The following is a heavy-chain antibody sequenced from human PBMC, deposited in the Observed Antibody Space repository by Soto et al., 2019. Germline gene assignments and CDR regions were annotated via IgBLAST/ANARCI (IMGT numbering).Heavy chain of an antibody. CDR2: IYYSGST. Sequence: SETLSLTCAVYGGSFSAYYWSWIRQPPGKGLEWIGYIYYSGSTYYNPSLKSRVTISVDTSKNQFSLKLSSVTAADTAVYYCARNLASGYSSSWYSDYWGQGTLVTVSS. V-gene: IGHV4-30-4*01. D-gene: IGHD6-13*01. CDR1: GGSFSAYY. CDR3: ARNLASGYSSSWYSDY. J-gene: IGHJ4*02.